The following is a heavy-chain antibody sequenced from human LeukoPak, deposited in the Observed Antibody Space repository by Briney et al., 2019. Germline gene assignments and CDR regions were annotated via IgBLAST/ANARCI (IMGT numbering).Heavy chain of an antibody. CDR1: GYTLTELS. D-gene: IGHD3-22*01. CDR3: ATDFSRGYYDSIGSPLD. J-gene: IGHJ4*02. CDR2: FDPEDGET. V-gene: IGHV1-24*01. Sequence: GASVKVSCKVSGYTLTELSMHWVRQAPGKGLEWMGGFDPEDGETIYAQKFQGRVTMTEDTSTDTAYMELSSLRSEDTAVYYCATDFSRGYYDSIGSPLDWGQGTLVTVSS.